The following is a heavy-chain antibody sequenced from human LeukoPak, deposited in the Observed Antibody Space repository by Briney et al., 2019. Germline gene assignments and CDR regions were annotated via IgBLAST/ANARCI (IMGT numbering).Heavy chain of an antibody. CDR1: GVSISSSY. CDR3: AREPNYYDSSGYLRSGYYFDY. D-gene: IGHD3-22*01. Sequence: TSETLSLTCTVSGVSISSSYWSWLRQPPRKGLEWIGYIYYSRSNNYNPSLKSRVTISVDTYRNQFSLKLTSVTAADTAVYYCAREPNYYDSSGYLRSGYYFDYWGQGTLVTVSS. CDR2: IYYSRSN. V-gene: IGHV4-59*01. J-gene: IGHJ4*02.